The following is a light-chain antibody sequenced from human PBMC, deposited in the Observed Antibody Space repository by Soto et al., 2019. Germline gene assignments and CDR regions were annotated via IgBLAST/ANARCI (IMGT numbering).Light chain of an antibody. CDR2: GAS. CDR3: QQYGSSPLT. V-gene: IGKV3-20*01. CDR1: QSVSSSY. Sequence: EIVLTQSPGTLSLPPGERATLSCRASQSVSSSYLAWYQQKPGQAPRRLIEGASSRATGIPDRFSGSGSGTDFTLTISRLEPEDFAVYYCQQYGSSPLTFGGGTKVEIK. J-gene: IGKJ4*01.